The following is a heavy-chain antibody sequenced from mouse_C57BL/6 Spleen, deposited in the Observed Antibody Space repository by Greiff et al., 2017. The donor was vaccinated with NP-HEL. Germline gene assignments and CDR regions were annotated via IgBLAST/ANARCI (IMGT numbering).Heavy chain of an antibody. CDR2: IWSGGST. J-gene: IGHJ4*01. V-gene: IGHV2-2*01. CDR3: ASYDGYYRGAMDY. CDR1: GFSLTSYG. D-gene: IGHD2-3*01. Sequence: VQRVESGPGLVQPSQSLSITCTVSGFSLTSYGVHWVRQSPGKGLEWLGVIWSGGSTDYNAAFISRLSISKDNSKSQVFFKMNSLQADDTAIYYCASYDGYYRGAMDYWGQGTSVTVSS.